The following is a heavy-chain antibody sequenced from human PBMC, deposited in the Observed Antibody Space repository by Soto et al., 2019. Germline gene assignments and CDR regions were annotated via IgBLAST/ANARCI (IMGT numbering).Heavy chain of an antibody. CDR1: AFTFSSYN. CDR2: ISSSSSTI. D-gene: IGHD6-19*01. V-gene: IGHV3-48*01. J-gene: IGHJ3*02. CDR3: ARSEQWLVSAFDI. Sequence: EVQLVESGGGLVQPGGSLRLSCAASAFTFSSYNMNWVRQAPGKGLEWVSYISSSSSTIYYADCVKGRFTISRDNAKNSLYLQINSLRAEDTAVYYCARSEQWLVSAFDIWGQGTMVTVSS.